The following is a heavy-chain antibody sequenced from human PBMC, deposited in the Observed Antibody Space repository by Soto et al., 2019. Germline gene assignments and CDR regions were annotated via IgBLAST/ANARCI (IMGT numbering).Heavy chain of an antibody. CDR1: GFTFSSYG. CDR3: AKLNYYGSDPFDY. Sequence: QVQLVESGGGVVQPGRSLRLSCAASGFTFSSYGMHWVRQAPGKGLEWVAVISYDGSNKYYADSVKGRFTISRDNSKNTLYLQMNSLRAEDTAVYYCAKLNYYGSDPFDYWGQGTLVTVSS. D-gene: IGHD3-10*01. J-gene: IGHJ4*02. V-gene: IGHV3-30*18. CDR2: ISYDGSNK.